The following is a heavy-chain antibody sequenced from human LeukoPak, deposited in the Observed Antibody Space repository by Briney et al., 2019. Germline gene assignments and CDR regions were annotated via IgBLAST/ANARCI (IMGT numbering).Heavy chain of an antibody. Sequence: GGSLRLSCAASGFTFSSYAMSWVRQAPGKGLEWVSAISSSGVGTYYADSVKGRFTISRDNSKNTLYLQMNSLRAEDTAKYYCVKDQTAGRDYWGQGTLVTVSS. CDR3: VKDQTAGRDY. D-gene: IGHD1-26*01. J-gene: IGHJ4*02. CDR1: GFTFSSYA. CDR2: ISSSGVGT. V-gene: IGHV3-23*01.